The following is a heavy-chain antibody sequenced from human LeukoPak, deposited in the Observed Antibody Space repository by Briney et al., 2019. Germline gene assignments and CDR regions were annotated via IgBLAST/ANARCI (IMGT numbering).Heavy chain of an antibody. CDR2: IWYDGSNK. CDR1: GFTFSSYG. Sequence: GGSLRLSCAASGFTFSSYGMHWVRQAPGKGLEWVAVIWYDGSNKYYADSVKGRFTISRDNSKNTLYLQMNGLRAEDTAVYYCARDPTQGPYYGSGSLLYWGQGTLVTVSS. CDR3: ARDPTQGPYYGSGSLLY. V-gene: IGHV3-33*01. J-gene: IGHJ4*02. D-gene: IGHD3-10*01.